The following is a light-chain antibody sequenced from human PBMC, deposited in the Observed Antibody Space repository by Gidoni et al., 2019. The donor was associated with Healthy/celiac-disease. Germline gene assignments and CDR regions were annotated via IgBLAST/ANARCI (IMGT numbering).Light chain of an antibody. CDR3: QSYDSSLSASYV. CDR2: GNS. J-gene: IGLJ1*01. V-gene: IGLV1-40*01. CDR1: SSNIVAGYV. Sequence: QSVLTPPTSVSGAPWQRVTISCTDSSSNIVAGYVVHWYQQLPGTAPKLLIYGNSNRPSGVPDRFSGSKSGTSTSLAITGLQAEDEADYYCQSYDSSLSASYVFGTGTKVTVL.